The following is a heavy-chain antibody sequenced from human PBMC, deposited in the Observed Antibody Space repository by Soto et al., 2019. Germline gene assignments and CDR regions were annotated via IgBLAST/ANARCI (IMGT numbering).Heavy chain of an antibody. CDR3: ARDIRRTYYYDSSGYLFGY. CDR1: GGTFSSYT. D-gene: IGHD3-22*01. J-gene: IGHJ4*02. V-gene: IGHV1-69*08. CDR2: IIPILGIA. Sequence: QVQLVQSGAEVKKPGSSVKVSCKASGGTFSSYTISWVRQAPGQGLEWMGRIIPILGIANYAQKFQGRVTITADKYTSTAYMELSSLRSEDTAVYYCARDIRRTYYYDSSGYLFGYWGQGTLVTVSS.